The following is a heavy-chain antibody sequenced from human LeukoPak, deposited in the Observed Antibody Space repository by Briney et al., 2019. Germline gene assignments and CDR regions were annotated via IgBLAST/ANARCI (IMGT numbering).Heavy chain of an antibody. V-gene: IGHV3-21*01. CDR1: GFTFSSYS. D-gene: IGHD6-13*01. Sequence: EGSLRLSCAASGFTFSSYSMNWVRQAPGKGLEWVSSISSSSSYIYYADSVKGRFTVSRDNAKNSLYLQMNSLRAEDTAVYYCARDLGIAAAGGYDWGQGTLDTVSS. CDR2: ISSSSSYI. CDR3: ARDLGIAAAGGYD. J-gene: IGHJ4*02.